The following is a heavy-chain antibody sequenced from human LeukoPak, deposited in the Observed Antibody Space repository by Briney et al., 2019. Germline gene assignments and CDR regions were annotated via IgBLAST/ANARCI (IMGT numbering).Heavy chain of an antibody. CDR1: GGTFSSYA. CDR2: IIPIFGTA. D-gene: IGHD5-24*01. Sequence: SVKVSCKAFGGTFSSYAISWVRQAPGQGPEWMGGIIPIFGTANYAQKFQGRVTITTDESTSTAYMELSSLRSEDTAVYYCARDRDGYNVPPNYYYYYMDVWGKGTTVTVSS. CDR3: ARDRDGYNVPPNYYYYYMDV. V-gene: IGHV1-69*05. J-gene: IGHJ6*03.